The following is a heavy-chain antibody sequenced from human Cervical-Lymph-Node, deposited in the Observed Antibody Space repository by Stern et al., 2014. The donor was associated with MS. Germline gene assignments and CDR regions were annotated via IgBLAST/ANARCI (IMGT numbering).Heavy chain of an antibody. Sequence: EVQLVESGGGLVRPGRSLRLSCAASGFKFDDYVLHWVRPAPGKGLEWVSGMSWNNGNIHYADSVSGRFTISRDSAENSIYLQMNSLRPEDTAFYHCVQGVQIYGAYSLFHSWGQGTLVSVSS. CDR2: MSWNNGNI. CDR1: GFKFDDYV. J-gene: IGHJ4*02. CDR3: VQGVQIYGAYSLFHS. D-gene: IGHD1-1*01. V-gene: IGHV3-9*01.